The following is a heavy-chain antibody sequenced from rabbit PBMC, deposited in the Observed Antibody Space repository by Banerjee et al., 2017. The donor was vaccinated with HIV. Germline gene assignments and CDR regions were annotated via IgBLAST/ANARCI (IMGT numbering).Heavy chain of an antibody. Sequence: QLEESGGDLVKPEGSLTLTCTASGFDFSSYYMSWVRQAPGKGLEWIGAIYASEGSADYASWVNGRFTFSSDNAQNPVALQINSLTAADTAAYFCARISGWGGDLWGPGTLVTVS. J-gene: IGHJ6*01. V-gene: IGHV1S7*01. CDR2: IYASEGSA. D-gene: IGHD4-1*01. CDR3: ARISGWGGDL. CDR1: GFDFSSYY.